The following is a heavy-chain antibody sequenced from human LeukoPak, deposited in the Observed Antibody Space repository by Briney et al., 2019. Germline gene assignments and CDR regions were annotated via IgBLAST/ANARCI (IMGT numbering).Heavy chain of an antibody. V-gene: IGHV3-48*03. CDR3: AKDLDDSSGYYWGPFDY. D-gene: IGHD3-22*01. CDR2: ISSSGSTI. J-gene: IGHJ4*02. CDR1: GFTFSSYE. Sequence: PGGSLRLSCAASGFTFSSYEMNWVRQAPGKGLEWVSYISSSGSTIYYADSVKGRFTISRDNSKNTLYLQMNSLRAEDTAVYYCAKDLDDSSGYYWGPFDYWGQGTLVTVSS.